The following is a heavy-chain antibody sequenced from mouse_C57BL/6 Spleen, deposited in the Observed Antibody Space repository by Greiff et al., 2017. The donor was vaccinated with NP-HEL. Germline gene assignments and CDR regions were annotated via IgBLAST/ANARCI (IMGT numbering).Heavy chain of an antibody. J-gene: IGHJ2*01. CDR2: IWSGGST. V-gene: IGHV2-2*01. Sequence: VQLQQSGPGLVQPSQSLSITCTVSGFSLTSYGVHWVRQSPGKGLEWLGVIWSGGSTDYNAAFISRLSISKDNSKSQVFFKMNSLQADDTAIYYCAFHYYGSSYYFDYWGQGTTLTVSS. CDR3: AFHYYGSSYYFDY. CDR1: GFSLTSYG. D-gene: IGHD1-1*01.